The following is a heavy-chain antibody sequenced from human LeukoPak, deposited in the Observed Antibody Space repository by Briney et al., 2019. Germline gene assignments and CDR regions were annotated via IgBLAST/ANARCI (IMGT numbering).Heavy chain of an antibody. CDR1: GFTFSSYA. CDR3: ARDHWPSSGSYWGYFDY. V-gene: IGHV3-30-3*01. J-gene: IGHJ4*02. D-gene: IGHD1-26*01. CDR2: ISYDGSNK. Sequence: SGGSLRLSCAASGFTFSSYAMYWVRQAPGKGLEWVAVISYDGSNKYYADSVKGRFTISRDNSKSTLYLQMNNLRAEDTAVYYCARDHWPSSGSYWGYFDYWGQGTLVTVSS.